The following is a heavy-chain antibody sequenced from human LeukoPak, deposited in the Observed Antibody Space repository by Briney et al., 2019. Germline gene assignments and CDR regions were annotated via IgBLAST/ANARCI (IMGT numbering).Heavy chain of an antibody. Sequence: GGSVRLSCAASGFTFSTASLHWVRQAPGRGLEWVSAFDTGFGTYYPDSLKVRFTISRDNSKNTLFLHMNSVRAEDTDVYYCARSSGWWSLDYWGQGTLVTVSS. V-gene: IGHV3-23*01. D-gene: IGHD6-19*01. J-gene: IGHJ4*02. CDR3: ARSSGWWSLDY. CDR2: FDTGFGT. CDR1: GFTFSTAS.